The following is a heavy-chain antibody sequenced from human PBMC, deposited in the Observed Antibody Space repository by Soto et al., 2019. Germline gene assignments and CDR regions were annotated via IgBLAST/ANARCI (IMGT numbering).Heavy chain of an antibody. J-gene: IGHJ4*02. CDR1: GYTFTSYG. CDR3: ARDHTEQWLDFDF. V-gene: IGHV1-18*01. D-gene: IGHD6-19*01. CDR2: ISTYDTNT. Sequence: QVQLVQSGPEVKKPGASVKVSCKASGYTFTSYGISWVRQAPGQGLEGMGWISTYDTNTNYAQKFQGRVTMTTDTPTSTAYMEVRSLRSDDTAVYYCARDHTEQWLDFDFWGKGTLVTVSS.